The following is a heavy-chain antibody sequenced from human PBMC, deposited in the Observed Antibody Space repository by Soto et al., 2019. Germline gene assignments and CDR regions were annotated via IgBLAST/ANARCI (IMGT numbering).Heavy chain of an antibody. Sequence: SETLSLTCTVSGGSISSGGYYWSWIRQHPGKGLEWIGYIYYSGSTSYNPSLKSRVTISVDTSKNQFSLKLNSVTAADTAVYFCARVPSPFDFYYAMDVWGQGTTVTVSS. V-gene: IGHV4-30-4*02. D-gene: IGHD3-16*01. CDR2: IYYSGST. CDR3: ARVPSPFDFYYAMDV. J-gene: IGHJ6*02. CDR1: GGSISSGGYY.